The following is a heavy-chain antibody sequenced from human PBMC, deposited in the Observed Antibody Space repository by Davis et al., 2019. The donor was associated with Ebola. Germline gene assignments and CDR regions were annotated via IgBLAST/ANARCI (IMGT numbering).Heavy chain of an antibody. CDR1: GYTFTSYG. CDR3: ARHYGGSDAFDI. V-gene: IGHV1-18*04. J-gene: IGHJ3*02. D-gene: IGHD4-23*01. CDR2: INAGNGNT. Sequence: ASVKVSCKASGYTFTSYGISWVRQAPGQGLEWMGWINAGNGNTKYSQKFQGRVTITRDTSASTAYMELSSLRSEDTAVYYCARHYGGSDAFDIWGQGTMVTVSS.